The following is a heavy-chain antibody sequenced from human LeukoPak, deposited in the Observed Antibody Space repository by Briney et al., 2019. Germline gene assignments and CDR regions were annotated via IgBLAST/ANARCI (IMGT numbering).Heavy chain of an antibody. Sequence: PGGSLRLSCAASGFTFSSYAMSWVRQAPGKGLEWVSVISSTGTNIYYADSVKGRFTISRDDSKNTIYLQMHSLRADDTAVYYCAKRLGSVTTGLDYWGQGTLVTVSS. CDR1: GFTFSSYA. CDR3: AKRLGSVTTGLDY. CDR2: ISSTGTNI. J-gene: IGHJ4*02. D-gene: IGHD4-17*01. V-gene: IGHV3-23*01.